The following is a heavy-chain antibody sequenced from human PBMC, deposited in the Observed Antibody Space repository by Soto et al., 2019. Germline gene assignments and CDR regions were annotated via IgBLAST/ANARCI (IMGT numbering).Heavy chain of an antibody. V-gene: IGHV3-30*18. CDR2: ISYDGSNK. CDR1: GFTFSSYG. Sequence: QVQLVESGGGVVQPGRSLRLSCAASGFTFSSYGMHWVRQAPGKGLEWVAVISYDGSNKYYADSVKGRFTISRDNSKNTLYLQMDSLRAEVTALYYCAKDIGRSGWYWSVTLDYWGQGTLVTVSS. D-gene: IGHD6-13*01. CDR3: AKDIGRSGWYWSVTLDY. J-gene: IGHJ4*02.